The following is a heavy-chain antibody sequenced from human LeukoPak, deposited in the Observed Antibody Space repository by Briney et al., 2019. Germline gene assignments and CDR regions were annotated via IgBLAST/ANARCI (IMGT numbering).Heavy chain of an antibody. J-gene: IGHJ3*02. V-gene: IGHV3-7*01. CDR1: GFPFASSW. D-gene: IGHD3-10*01. CDR2: IKEDGSEK. Sequence: GSLRLSCVVSGFPFASSWMTWVRQAPGKGLEWVANIKEDGSEKHYVDSVKGRFTISRDNAKNSLYLQMNSLRAEDTAVYYCAREPGIGYAFDIWGQGTMVTVSS. CDR3: AREPGIGYAFDI.